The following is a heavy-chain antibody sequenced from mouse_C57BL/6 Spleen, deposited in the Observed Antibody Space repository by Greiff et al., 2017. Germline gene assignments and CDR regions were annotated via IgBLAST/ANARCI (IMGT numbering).Heavy chain of an antibody. CDR1: GYAFTNYL. CDR3: ANYGNYLDY. Sequence: QVQLKESGAELVRPGTSVKVSCKASGYAFTNYLIEWVKQRPGQGLEWIGVINPGSGGTNYNEKFKGKATLTADKSSSTAYMQLSSLTSEDSAVYFCANYGNYLDYWGQGTTLTVSS. D-gene: IGHD2-1*01. J-gene: IGHJ2*01. CDR2: INPGSGGT. V-gene: IGHV1-54*01.